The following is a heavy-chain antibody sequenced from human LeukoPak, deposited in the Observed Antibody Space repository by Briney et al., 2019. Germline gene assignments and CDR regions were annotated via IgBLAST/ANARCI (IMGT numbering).Heavy chain of an antibody. Sequence: PGGSLRLSCAASGFTFSSYAMSWVRQAPGKGLEWVSAISGSGGSTYYADSVKGRFTISRDNAKNSLYLQMNSLRVEDTALYYCVKVRSVTMVRGVNGDFDYWGQGTLVTVSS. V-gene: IGHV3-23*01. J-gene: IGHJ4*02. CDR1: GFTFSSYA. D-gene: IGHD3-10*01. CDR3: VKVRSVTMVRGVNGDFDY. CDR2: ISGSGGST.